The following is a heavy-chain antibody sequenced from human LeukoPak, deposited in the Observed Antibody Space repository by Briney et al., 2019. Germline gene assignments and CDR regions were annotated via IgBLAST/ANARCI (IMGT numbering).Heavy chain of an antibody. V-gene: IGHV3-23*01. CDR2: LSGSGAST. CDR3: AKYYCDYYYYYYMDV. Sequence: GGSLRLSCAASGFTFSSYAMTWVRQAPGKGLEWVSGLSGSGASTYYADSVKGRFIISRDNSKNTLYLQMNSLRAEDTAVYYCAKYYCDYYYYYYMDVWGKGTTVTVSS. J-gene: IGHJ6*03. CDR1: GFTFSSYA. D-gene: IGHD4-17*01.